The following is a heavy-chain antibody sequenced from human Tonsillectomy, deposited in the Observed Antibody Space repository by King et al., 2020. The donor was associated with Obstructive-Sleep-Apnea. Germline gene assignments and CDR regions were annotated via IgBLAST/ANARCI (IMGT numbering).Heavy chain of an antibody. Sequence: VQLQESGPGLVEPSETLSLTCTVSGASVNSFYWSWLRQPAGEGLEWIGRIYTSGSTDYNPSLKSRVTMSVDTCKNQFSLKLTSLTAADTAVYYCARVGETIYYYYGMDVWGQGTTVTVSS. CDR3: ARVGETIYYYYGMDV. D-gene: IGHD1-7*01. CDR2: IYTSGST. V-gene: IGHV4-4*07. CDR1: GASVNSFY. J-gene: IGHJ6*02.